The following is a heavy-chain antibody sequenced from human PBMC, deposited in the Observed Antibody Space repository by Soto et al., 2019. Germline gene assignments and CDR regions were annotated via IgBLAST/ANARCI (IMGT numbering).Heavy chain of an antibody. CDR3: ARDRRSGHNYYYGMDV. CDR2: INPNSGGT. Sequence: ASVKVSCKASGYTFTGYYMHWVRQAPGQGLEWMGWINPNSGGTNYAQKFQGWVTMTRDTSISTAYMELSRLRSDNTAVYYCARDRRSGHNYYYGMDVWGQGTTVTVSS. J-gene: IGHJ6*02. CDR1: GYTFTGYY. D-gene: IGHD3-10*01. V-gene: IGHV1-2*04.